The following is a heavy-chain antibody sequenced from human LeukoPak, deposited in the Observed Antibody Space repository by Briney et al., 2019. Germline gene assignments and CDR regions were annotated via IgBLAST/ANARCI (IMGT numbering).Heavy chain of an antibody. J-gene: IGHJ4*02. Sequence: GASVKVSCKASGYTFTSYYMHWVRQAPGQGLEWMGIINPSGGSTSYAQKFQGRVTMTRDTSTSTVYMELSSLRSEDTAVYYCARSLWFGEMFAVSHGGRAEYYFDYWGQGTLVTVSS. V-gene: IGHV1-46*01. CDR3: ARSLWFGEMFAVSHGGRAEYYFDY. CDR1: GYTFTSYY. D-gene: IGHD3-10*01. CDR2: INPSGGST.